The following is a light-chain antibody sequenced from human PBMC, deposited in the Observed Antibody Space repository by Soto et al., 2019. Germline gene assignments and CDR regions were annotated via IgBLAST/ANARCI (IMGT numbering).Light chain of an antibody. CDR2: DVS. CDR1: QSVSSY. Sequence: DIVLTQSPATLSLSPGERATLSCRASQSVSSYLAWYQQKPGQAPRLLIYDVSNRATGIPARFSGSGSGTAFTLTISSLEPEDFAVYYCQHRYNWLIAFGQGTQLDIK. V-gene: IGKV3-11*01. CDR3: QHRYNWLIA. J-gene: IGKJ5*01.